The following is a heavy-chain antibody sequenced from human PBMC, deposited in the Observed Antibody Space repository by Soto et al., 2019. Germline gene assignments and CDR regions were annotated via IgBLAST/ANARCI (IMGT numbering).Heavy chain of an antibody. V-gene: IGHV3-23*01. J-gene: IGHJ5*02. CDR2: ILTSGGRT. CDR1: GFTFSSYD. CDR3: AKGLGYDDNGP. Sequence: PGWSLRLSCVASGFTFSSYDMTWVRQAPGKGLEWVSEILTSGGRTYYADSVKGRFTISRDNSKNTLYLQMNSLRAEDTALYYCAKGLGYDDNGPWGQGTLVTVSS. D-gene: IGHD2-2*01.